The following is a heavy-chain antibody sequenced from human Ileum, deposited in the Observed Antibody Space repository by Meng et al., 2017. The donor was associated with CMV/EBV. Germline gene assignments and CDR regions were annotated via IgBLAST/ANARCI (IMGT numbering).Heavy chain of an antibody. D-gene: IGHD1-26*01. CDR3: TNAYMTSGGYYMGNL. V-gene: IGHV3-23*01. CDR1: GLLFSRDA. Sequence: SGLLFSRDAMDGVRPAGGKGRAWVSGIDGAGDGRWYKSSVWSRVIITRDNFEKTLFLQMTRLRVEEAAVYYCTNAYMTSGGYYMGNLWGQGTLVTVSS. J-gene: IGHJ5*02. CDR2: IDGAGDGR.